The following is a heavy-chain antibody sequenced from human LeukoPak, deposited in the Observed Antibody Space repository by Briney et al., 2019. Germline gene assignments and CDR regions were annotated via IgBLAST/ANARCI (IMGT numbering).Heavy chain of an antibody. J-gene: IGHJ5*02. D-gene: IGHD2-2*01. CDR1: GFTFSSYE. Sequence: GGSLRLSCATSGFTFSSYEMNWVRQAPGKGLEWVSYISSSGSTIYYADSVKGRFTISRDNAKNSLYLQMNSLRAEDTAVYYCARGGASNFIVVVPAASFDPWGQGTLVTVSS. V-gene: IGHV3-48*03. CDR3: ARGGASNFIVVVPAASFDP. CDR2: ISSSGSTI.